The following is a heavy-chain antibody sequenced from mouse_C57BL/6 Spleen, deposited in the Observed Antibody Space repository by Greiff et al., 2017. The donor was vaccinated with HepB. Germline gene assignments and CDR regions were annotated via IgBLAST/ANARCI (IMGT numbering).Heavy chain of an antibody. CDR2: ISNGGGST. Sequence: EVKLEESGGGLVQPGGSLKLSCAASGFTFSDYYMYWVRQTPEKRLEWVAYISNGGGSTYYPDTVKGRFTISRDNAKNTLYLQMSRLKSEDTAMYYCARHSGLLRGYFDYWGQGTTLTVSS. J-gene: IGHJ2*01. D-gene: IGHD1-1*01. CDR1: GFTFSDYY. CDR3: ARHSGLLRGYFDY. V-gene: IGHV5-12*01.